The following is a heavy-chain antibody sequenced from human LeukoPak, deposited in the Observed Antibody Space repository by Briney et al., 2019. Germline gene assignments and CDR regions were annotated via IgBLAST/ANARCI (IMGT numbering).Heavy chain of an antibody. CDR2: IRSKAYGGTT. Sequence: GGSLRLSCAASGFTFSSYAMSWVRQAPGKGLEWVGFIRSKAYGGTTEYAASVKGRFTISRDDSKSIAYLQMNSLKTEDTAVYYCTRVRYGGYGALDYWGQGTLVTVSS. CDR3: TRVRYGGYGALDY. D-gene: IGHD5-12*01. V-gene: IGHV3-49*04. CDR1: GFTFSSYA. J-gene: IGHJ4*02.